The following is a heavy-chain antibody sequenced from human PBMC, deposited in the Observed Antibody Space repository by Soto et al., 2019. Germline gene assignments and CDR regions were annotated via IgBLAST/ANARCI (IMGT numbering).Heavy chain of an antibody. V-gene: IGHV5-51*01. CDR2: IYPGDSDT. CDR1: GYSFTSYW. CDR3: ARRGSSWYNGMDV. Sequence: GESLKISCKGSGYSFTSYWISWVRQMPGKGLEWTGIIYPGDSDTRYSPSFQGQVTISADKSISTAYLQWSSLKASDTAMYYCARRGSSWYNGMDVWGQGTTVTVSS. J-gene: IGHJ6*02. D-gene: IGHD6-13*01.